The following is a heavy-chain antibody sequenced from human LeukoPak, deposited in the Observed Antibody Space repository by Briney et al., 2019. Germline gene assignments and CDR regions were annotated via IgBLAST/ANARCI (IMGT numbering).Heavy chain of an antibody. J-gene: IGHJ2*01. CDR1: GFTFSSFW. V-gene: IGHV3-7*03. CDR2: IKQDGTEK. Sequence: GGSLRLSCAVSGFTFSSFWMHWVRQAPGKGLEWVANIKQDGTEKWYVDSVKGRFTISRDNAKNSLYLQMNSLRAEDTAVYYCARRYFDLWGRGTLVSVSS. CDR3: ARRYFDL.